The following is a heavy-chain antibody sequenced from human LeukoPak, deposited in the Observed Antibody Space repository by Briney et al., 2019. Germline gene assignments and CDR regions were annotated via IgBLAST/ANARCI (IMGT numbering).Heavy chain of an antibody. CDR1: GGTFSSYA. CDR3: ASGVMGATVF. Sequence: EASVKVSCKASGGTFSSYAISWVRQAPGQGLEWMGGIIPIFGTANYAQKFQGRVTITTDESTSTAYMELSSLRSEDTAVYYCASGVMGATVFWGQGTLVTVSS. CDR2: IIPIFGTA. V-gene: IGHV1-69*05. J-gene: IGHJ4*02. D-gene: IGHD1-26*01.